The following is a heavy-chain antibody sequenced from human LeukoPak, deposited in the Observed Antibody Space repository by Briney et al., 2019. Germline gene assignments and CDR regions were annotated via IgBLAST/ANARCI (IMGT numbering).Heavy chain of an antibody. D-gene: IGHD2-2*02. CDR1: GFTVSSNY. CDR3: ARVGCLRSTSCYTFDY. Sequence: GGSLRLSCAASGFTVSSNYMSWVRQAPGKGLEWVANIKQDGSEKYYVDSVKGRFTISRDNAKNSLYLQMNSLRAEDTAVYYCARVGCLRSTSCYTFDYWGQGTLVTVSS. V-gene: IGHV3-7*01. CDR2: IKQDGSEK. J-gene: IGHJ4*02.